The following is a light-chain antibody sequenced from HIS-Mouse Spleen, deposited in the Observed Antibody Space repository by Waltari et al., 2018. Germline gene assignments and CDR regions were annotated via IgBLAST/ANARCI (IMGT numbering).Light chain of an antibody. V-gene: IGKV1-5*03. CDR3: QQYNSYSMYT. CDR1: QSISSW. Sequence: DIQMTQSPSTLSASVGDRVTITCRASQSISSWLAWYQQKPGKAPKLLIYTASSLESGVPSRFSGSGSGTEFTLTISSLQPDDFATYYCQQYNSYSMYTFGQGTKLEIK. J-gene: IGKJ2*01. CDR2: TAS.